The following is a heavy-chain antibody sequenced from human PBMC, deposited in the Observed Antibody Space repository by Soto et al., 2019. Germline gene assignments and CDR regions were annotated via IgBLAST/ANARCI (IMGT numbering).Heavy chain of an antibody. Sequence: SETLSLTCTVSGGSISSYYWSWIRQPPGKGLEWIGYIYYSGSTNYNPSLKSRVTISVDTSNNQFSLKLSSVTAADTAVYYCASDSIIAAAGTVYFQHWGQGTLVTVSS. D-gene: IGHD6-13*01. V-gene: IGHV4-59*08. CDR3: ASDSIIAAAGTVYFQH. CDR2: IYYSGST. J-gene: IGHJ1*01. CDR1: GGSISSYY.